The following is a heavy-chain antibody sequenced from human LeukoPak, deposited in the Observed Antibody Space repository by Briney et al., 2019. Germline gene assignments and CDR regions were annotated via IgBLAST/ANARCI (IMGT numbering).Heavy chain of an antibody. Sequence: GESLKISCKGSESSFTSHWIGWVRQMPGKGLEWMGIIYPGDSDTRYSPSFQGQVTISVDKSISTAYLQWTSLKASDTAMYYCARHGSMGFRRNWFDTWGQGTLVTVAS. CDR2: IYPGDSDT. CDR1: ESSFTSHW. V-gene: IGHV5-51*01. CDR3: ARHGSMGFRRNWFDT. J-gene: IGHJ5*02. D-gene: IGHD1-26*01.